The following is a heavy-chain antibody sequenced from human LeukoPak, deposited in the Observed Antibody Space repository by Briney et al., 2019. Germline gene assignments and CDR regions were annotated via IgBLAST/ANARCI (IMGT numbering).Heavy chain of an antibody. Sequence: GGSLRLSCAASGFTLSNYWMSWVRRAPGRGLEWVANIKEDGSEKYYVDSVKGRFTISRDNAKNSLYLQMNSLRVEDTAVYYCARTTYCDYWGQGTLVTVSS. V-gene: IGHV3-7*05. CDR2: IKEDGSEK. D-gene: IGHD1-7*01. J-gene: IGHJ4*02. CDR3: ARTTYCDY. CDR1: GFTLSNYW.